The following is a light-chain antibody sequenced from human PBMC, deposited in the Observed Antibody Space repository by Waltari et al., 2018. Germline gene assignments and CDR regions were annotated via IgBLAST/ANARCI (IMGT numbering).Light chain of an antibody. CDR2: GAS. CDR1: QSGSSNY. J-gene: IGKJ1*01. CDR3: QQYGSSLGT. Sequence: EIVLTQSPGTLSLSPGERAPLPCRASQSGSSNYLAWYQQKPGQAPRLLIYGASSRATGIPDRFIGSGSETDFTLTITRLEPEDFAMYYCQQYGSSLGTFGQGTKVEIK. V-gene: IGKV3-20*01.